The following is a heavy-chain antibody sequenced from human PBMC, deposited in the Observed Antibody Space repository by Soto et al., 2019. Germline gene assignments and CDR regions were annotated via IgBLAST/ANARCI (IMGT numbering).Heavy chain of an antibody. Sequence: ASVKVSCKXSGYTFTRYAMHWVRQAPGQRLEWMGWINAGNGNTKYSQKFQGRVTITRDTSASTAYMEVSSLRSEDTAVYYCARTSSTWYMGVWGRGTTVTVSS. J-gene: IGHJ6*02. CDR1: GYTFTRYA. V-gene: IGHV1-3*01. D-gene: IGHD6-13*01. CDR2: INAGNGNT. CDR3: ARTSSTWYMGV.